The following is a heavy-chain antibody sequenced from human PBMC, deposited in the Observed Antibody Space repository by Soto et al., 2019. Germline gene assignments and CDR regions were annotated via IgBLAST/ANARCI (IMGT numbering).Heavy chain of an antibody. D-gene: IGHD3-10*01. CDR1: GGSFSGYY. V-gene: IGHV4-34*01. CDR2: INHSGNT. Sequence: SETLSLTCAVYGGSFSGYYWSWIRQPPGKGLEWIGEINHSGNTNYNPSLKSRVTISVDTSKNQFSLTLSSVTAANTAVYYCARFNSRITIVRGVIIGPGLFDPWGQGTLVTVSS. J-gene: IGHJ5*02. CDR3: ARFNSRITIVRGVIIGPGLFDP.